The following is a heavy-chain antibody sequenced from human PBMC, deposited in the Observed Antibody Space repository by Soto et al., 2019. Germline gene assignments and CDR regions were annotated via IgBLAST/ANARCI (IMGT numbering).Heavy chain of an antibody. Sequence: PVGSLRLSCASSGFTFSSYSMNWVRQAPGKRLEWVSSISSSSSYIYYADSVKGRFTISRDNAKNSLYLQMNSLRAEDTAVYYCARDRSSSGWSVWGQRTLVSVSS. V-gene: IGHV3-21*01. CDR2: ISSSSSYI. J-gene: IGHJ4*02. CDR1: GFTFSSYS. D-gene: IGHD6-19*01. CDR3: ARDRSSSGWSV.